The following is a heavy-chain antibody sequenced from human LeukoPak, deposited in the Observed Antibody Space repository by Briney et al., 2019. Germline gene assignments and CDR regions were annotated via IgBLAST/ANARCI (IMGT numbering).Heavy chain of an antibody. Sequence: GGSLRLSFAASGFTFISNYMSWVRQAPGKGLEWVSVIYSGGSTYYADSVKGRFTISRDNSKNTLYLQMNSLRAEDTAVYYCARDKGSGWYGGGLDYWGQGTLVTVSS. CDR2: IYSGGST. J-gene: IGHJ4*02. CDR3: ARDKGSGWYGGGLDY. V-gene: IGHV3-53*01. D-gene: IGHD6-19*01. CDR1: GFTFISNY.